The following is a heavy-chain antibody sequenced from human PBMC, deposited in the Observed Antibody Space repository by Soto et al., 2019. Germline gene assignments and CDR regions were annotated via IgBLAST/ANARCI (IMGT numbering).Heavy chain of an antibody. CDR2: ISYDGSNK. CDR3: ARARSGPALNCFDP. Sequence: PGGSLRLSCAASGFTFSSYGMHWVRQAPGKGLEWVAVISYDGSNKYYADSVKGRFTISRDNSKNTLYLQMNSLRAEDTAVYYCARARSGPALNCFDPWGQGTLVTVSS. J-gene: IGHJ5*02. CDR1: GFTFSSYG. D-gene: IGHD3-10*01. V-gene: IGHV3-30*03.